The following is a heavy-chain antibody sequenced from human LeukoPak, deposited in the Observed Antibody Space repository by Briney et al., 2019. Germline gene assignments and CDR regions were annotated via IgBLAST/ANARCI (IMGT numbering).Heavy chain of an antibody. J-gene: IGHJ4*02. CDR3: ARILTGYDAFDY. D-gene: IGHD3-9*01. CDR2: IKHDGSEK. Sequence: GGSLRLSCAASGFTFSTYWMSWVRQAPGKGLEWVANIKHDGSEKYYVDSVKGRFTISRDNAKNSLYLQMNSLRVEDTAVYYCARILTGYDAFDYWGQGTLVTVSS. CDR1: GFTFSTYW. V-gene: IGHV3-7*01.